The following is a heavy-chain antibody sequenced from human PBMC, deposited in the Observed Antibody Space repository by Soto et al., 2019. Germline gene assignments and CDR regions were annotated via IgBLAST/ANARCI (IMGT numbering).Heavy chain of an antibody. J-gene: IGHJ4*02. D-gene: IGHD3-22*01. CDR3: ARGTYYYDSSGYVYYFDY. CDR1: GGSISSGGYY. CDR2: IYYSGST. Sequence: QVQLQESGPGLVKPSQTLSLTCTVSGGSISSGGYYWSWIRQHPGKGLEWIGYIYYSGSTYYNPSLMSRVTISVDTSKNQFSLKLSSVTAADTAVYYCARGTYYYDSSGYVYYFDYWGQGTLVTVSS. V-gene: IGHV4-31*03.